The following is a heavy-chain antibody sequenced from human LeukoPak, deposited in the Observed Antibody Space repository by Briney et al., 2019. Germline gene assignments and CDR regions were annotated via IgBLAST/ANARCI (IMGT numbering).Heavy chain of an antibody. D-gene: IGHD5-12*01. CDR1: GFTFSSYA. CDR2: ISGSGGST. V-gene: IGHV3-23*01. CDR3: AKGEGAYSGYRHFDY. Sequence: GGSLRLSCAASGFTFSSYAMSWVRQAPGKGLEWVSAISGSGGSTYYADSVKGRFTISRDNSKNTLYLQMNSLRAEDTAVYYCAKGEGAYSGYRHFDYWGQGALVTVSS. J-gene: IGHJ4*02.